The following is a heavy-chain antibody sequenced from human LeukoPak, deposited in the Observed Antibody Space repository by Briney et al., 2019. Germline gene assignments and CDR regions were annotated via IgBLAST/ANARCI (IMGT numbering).Heavy chain of an antibody. Sequence: GGSLRLSCAASGFIFSDHYMDWVRQAPGKGLEWVGRTRNKANSYSTEYAASVKGRFTISRDNAKNSLYLQMNSLRAEDTAVYYCARDRGIHGWFDPWGQGTLVTFSS. CDR1: GFIFSDHY. V-gene: IGHV3-72*01. J-gene: IGHJ5*02. D-gene: IGHD3-10*01. CDR3: ARDRGIHGWFDP. CDR2: TRNKANSYST.